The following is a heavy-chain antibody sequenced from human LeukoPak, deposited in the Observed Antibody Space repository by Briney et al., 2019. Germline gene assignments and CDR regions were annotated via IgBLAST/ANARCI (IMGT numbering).Heavy chain of an antibody. Sequence: PGGSLRLSCVVSGFSISDSYMTWIRQTPGKGLEWLAYISGSGSDIYFADSVKRRFTISRDNAKNSLYLQMNSLRPEDTALYYCSTDPRLLMYWGHGTLVTVSS. CDR2: ISGSGSDI. V-gene: IGHV3-11*01. J-gene: IGHJ4*01. CDR3: STDPRLLMY. CDR1: GFSISDSY. D-gene: IGHD2-8*01.